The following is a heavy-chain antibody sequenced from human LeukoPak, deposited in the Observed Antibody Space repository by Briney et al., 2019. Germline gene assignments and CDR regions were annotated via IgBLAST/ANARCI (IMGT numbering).Heavy chain of an antibody. V-gene: IGHV3-66*03. CDR3: ARDRVKSDDILTGYPHYYYYFYMDV. D-gene: IGHD3-9*01. J-gene: IGHJ6*03. CDR1: GFTVNDNY. CDR2: IYRSGDT. Sequence: GGSLRLSCAASGFTVNDNYMSWIRQAPGKGLEWISVIYRSGDTYYADSVKGRFTVCRDNDQNTLYLQLNSLRPEDTAVYYCARDRVKSDDILTGYPHYYYYFYMDVWGKGTVVTVSS.